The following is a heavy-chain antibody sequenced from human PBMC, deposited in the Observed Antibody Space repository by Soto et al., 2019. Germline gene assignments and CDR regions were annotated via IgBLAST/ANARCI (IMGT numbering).Heavy chain of an antibody. J-gene: IGHJ5*02. CDR1: GGSISSSKYY. CDR2: IYFSGSA. CDR3: ATSYNWNDVGWFDP. V-gene: IGHV4-39*01. D-gene: IGHD1-1*01. Sequence: SETLSLTCTVSGGSISSSKYYWGWIRQPPGKGLEWIGNIYFSGSAYYNPSLKSPVTISADTSRNQFSLKVSSLTAADTAVYYCATSYNWNDVGWFDPWGPGTLVTVSS.